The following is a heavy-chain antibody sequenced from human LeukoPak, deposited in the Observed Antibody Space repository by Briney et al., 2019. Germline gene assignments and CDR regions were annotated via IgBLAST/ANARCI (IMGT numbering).Heavy chain of an antibody. J-gene: IGHJ4*02. Sequence: GESLKISCKGSGYSFTSYWVGWVRQMPGKGLEWMGIIYPGDSDTRYSPSFQGQVTISADKSITTAYLQWSSLKASDTAMNYCARGRTTVTTGPLDYWGQGTLVMVSS. V-gene: IGHV5-51*01. CDR2: IYPGDSDT. D-gene: IGHD4-17*01. CDR1: GYSFTSYW. CDR3: ARGRTTVTTGPLDY.